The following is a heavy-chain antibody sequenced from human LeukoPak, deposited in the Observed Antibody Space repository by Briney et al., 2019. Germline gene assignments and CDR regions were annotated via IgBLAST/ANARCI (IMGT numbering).Heavy chain of an antibody. CDR3: ARDSDLQY. CDR2: ISSSSSTI. J-gene: IGHJ1*01. CDR1: GFSFSYSG. Sequence: GGSLRLSCAASGFSFSYSGMNWVRQAPGKGLEWVSYISSSSSTIYYADSVKGRFTISRDNAKNSLYLQMNSLRAEDTAVYYCARDSDLQYWGQGTLITVSS. V-gene: IGHV3-48*01.